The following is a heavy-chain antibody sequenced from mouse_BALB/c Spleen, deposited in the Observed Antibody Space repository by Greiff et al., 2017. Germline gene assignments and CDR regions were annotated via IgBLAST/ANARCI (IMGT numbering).Heavy chain of an antibody. V-gene: IGHV1-5*01. CDR3: TAPNWDWFAY. Sequence: EVQLQQSGTVLARPGASVKMSCKASGYTFTSYWMHWVKQRPGQGLEWIGAIYPGNSDTSYNQKFKGKAKLTAVTSTSTAYMELSSLTNEDSAVYYCTAPNWDWFAYWGQGTLVTVSA. CDR1: GYTFTSYW. J-gene: IGHJ3*01. D-gene: IGHD4-1*01. CDR2: IYPGNSDT.